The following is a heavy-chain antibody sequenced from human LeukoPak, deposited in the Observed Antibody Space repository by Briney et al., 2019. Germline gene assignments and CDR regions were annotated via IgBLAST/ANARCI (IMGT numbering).Heavy chain of an antibody. CDR2: FDPEDGET. D-gene: IGHD3-22*01. CDR3: ATPRDSSGYDAFDI. Sequence: ASVKVSCKVSGYTLTELSMHWVRQAPGKGLEWVGGFDPEDGETIYAQKFQGRVTMTEDTSTDTAYMELSSLRSEDTAVYYCATPRDSSGYDAFDIWGQGTMVTVSS. J-gene: IGHJ3*02. V-gene: IGHV1-24*01. CDR1: GYTLTELS.